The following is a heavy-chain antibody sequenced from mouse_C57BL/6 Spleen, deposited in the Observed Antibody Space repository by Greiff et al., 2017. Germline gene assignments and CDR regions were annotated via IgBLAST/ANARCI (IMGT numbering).Heavy chain of an antibody. V-gene: IGHV1-82*01. J-gene: IGHJ2*01. CDR3: ARGDSNYFDY. Sequence: VQLQQSGPELVKPGASVKISCKASGYAFSSSWMNWVKQRPGKGLEWIGRIYPGDGDTNYNGKFKGKATLTADKSSSTAYMQLSSLTSEDSAVYFCARGDSNYFDYWGQGTTLTVSS. CDR1: GYAFSSSW. CDR2: IYPGDGDT. D-gene: IGHD2-5*01.